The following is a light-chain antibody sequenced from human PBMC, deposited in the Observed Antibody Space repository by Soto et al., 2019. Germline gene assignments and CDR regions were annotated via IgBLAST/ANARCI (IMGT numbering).Light chain of an antibody. Sequence: DIGMTHSPLSLPVTPGEPASISCRSSQSLLHSNGYNYLDWYLQKPGQSPQLLIYLGSNRSFGVPDRFSGSGSGKEFTLTISSLQPDDFATYYSQQYNSYYRTFGQGTQVEIX. CDR3: QQYNSYYRT. CDR2: LGS. V-gene: IGKV2-28*01. CDR1: QSLLHSNGYNY. J-gene: IGKJ1*01.